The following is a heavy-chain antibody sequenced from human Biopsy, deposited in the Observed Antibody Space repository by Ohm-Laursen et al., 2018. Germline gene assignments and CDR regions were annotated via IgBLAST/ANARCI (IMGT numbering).Heavy chain of an antibody. D-gene: IGHD6-6*01. Sequence: SLRLSCVASGFSDSSYDMNWVRQAPGKGLAWISYISETSSHIYDADSVRGRFTVARDIAKNSLYLQLNSLRVEDTAVYYCARDSSRRAREGGMDVWGQGTTVTVSS. CDR1: GFSDSSYD. J-gene: IGHJ6*02. V-gene: IGHV3-21*01. CDR3: ARDSSRRAREGGMDV. CDR2: ISETSSHI.